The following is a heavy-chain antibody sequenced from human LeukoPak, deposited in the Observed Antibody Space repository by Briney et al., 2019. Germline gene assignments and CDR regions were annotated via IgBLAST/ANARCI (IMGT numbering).Heavy chain of an antibody. CDR3: ARANWGRDDFDY. J-gene: IGHJ4*02. V-gene: IGHV3-33*08. Sequence: PGGSLRLSCAASGFTFSSYGMHWVRQAPGKGLEWVAVIWYDGSNKYYADSVKGRFTISRDNSKNTLYLQMNSLRAEDTAVHYCARANWGRDDFDYWGQGTLVTVSS. D-gene: IGHD7-27*01. CDR2: IWYDGSNK. CDR1: GFTFSSYG.